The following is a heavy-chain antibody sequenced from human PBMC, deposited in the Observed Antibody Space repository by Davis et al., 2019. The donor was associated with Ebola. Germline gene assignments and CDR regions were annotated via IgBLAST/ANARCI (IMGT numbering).Heavy chain of an antibody. J-gene: IGHJ3*02. Sequence: ASVKVSCKASDYTFTSYGITWVRQAPGQGLEWMGWISAYNGNTNYAQKLQGRVTMTTDTSTSTAYLELRGLSSDETAVSYRAGRSRYYYYLGPFAIWGQGTMVTVSS. CDR2: ISAYNGNT. CDR1: DYTFTSYG. V-gene: IGHV1-18*04. D-gene: IGHD3-22*01. CDR3: AGRSRYYYYLGPFAI.